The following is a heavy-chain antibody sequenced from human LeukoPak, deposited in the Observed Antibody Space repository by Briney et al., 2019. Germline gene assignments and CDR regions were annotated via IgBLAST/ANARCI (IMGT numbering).Heavy chain of an antibody. J-gene: IGHJ4*02. CDR1: GFTFSSYA. CDR3: ASITMIVVAQGPFDY. Sequence: GGSLRLSCAASGFTFSSYAMSWVRQAPGKGLEWVSAISGSGGSTYYADSVKGRFTIPRDNSKNTLYLQMNSLRAEDTAVYYCASITMIVVAQGPFDYWGQGTLATVSS. D-gene: IGHD3-22*01. V-gene: IGHV3-23*01. CDR2: ISGSGGST.